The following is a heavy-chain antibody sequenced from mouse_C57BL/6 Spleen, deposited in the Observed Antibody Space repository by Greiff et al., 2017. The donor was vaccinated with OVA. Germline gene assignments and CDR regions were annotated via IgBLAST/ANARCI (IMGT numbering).Heavy chain of an antibody. CDR2: INPGSGGT. V-gene: IGHV1-54*01. J-gene: IGHJ3*01. D-gene: IGHD2-4*01. CDR3: ARGVDYDYDKAY. Sequence: VQLQQSGAELVRPGTSVKVSCKASGYAFTNYLIEWVKQRPGQGLEWIGVINPGSGGTNYNEKFKGKATLTADKSSSTAYMQLSSLTSEDSAVYFCARGVDYDYDKAYWGQGTLVTVSA. CDR1: GYAFTNYL.